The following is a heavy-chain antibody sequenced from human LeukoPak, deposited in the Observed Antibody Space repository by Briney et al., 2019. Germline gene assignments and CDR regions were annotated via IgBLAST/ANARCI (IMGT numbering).Heavy chain of an antibody. CDR2: IYYSGST. CDR3: ARARLNYDFWSAINGYYFDY. CDR1: GGSVRSADFY. D-gene: IGHD3-3*01. J-gene: IGHJ4*02. V-gene: IGHV4-61*08. Sequence: PSETLSLTCTVSGGSVRSADFYWTWIRQPPGKGLEWIGYIYYSGSTNYNPSLKSRVTISVDTSKNQFSLKLSSVTAADTAVYYCARARLNYDFWSAINGYYFDYWGQGTLVTVSS.